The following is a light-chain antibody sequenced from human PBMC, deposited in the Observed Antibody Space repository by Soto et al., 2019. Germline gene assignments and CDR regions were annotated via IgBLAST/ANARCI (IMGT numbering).Light chain of an antibody. CDR3: QQFHVYPFT. V-gene: IGKV1-9*01. CDR2: AAS. CDR1: QGVSSD. Sequence: DLQLTQSPSFLSASVGDRVTTTCRASQGVSSDLAWYQQKPGKAPKLLINAASTLQSGVSSRFSGSGSGTDFTLTISSLQPEDIATYYCQQFHVYPFTFGPGTKVDVE. J-gene: IGKJ3*01.